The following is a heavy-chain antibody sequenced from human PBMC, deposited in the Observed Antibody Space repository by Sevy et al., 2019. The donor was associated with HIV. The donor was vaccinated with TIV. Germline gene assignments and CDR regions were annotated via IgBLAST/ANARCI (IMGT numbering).Heavy chain of an antibody. V-gene: IGHV3-49*04. CDR3: SRVGGATDLGMDV. CDR2: IRSKVYGGTT. Sequence: GGSLRLSCTVSGVTLGDYDMSWVRQAPGKGLEWVGFIRSKVYGGTTEYAASVKGRFTISRDDSKSIAYLQMNSLQTEDTAVYYCSRVGGATDLGMDVWGQGTTVTVSS. D-gene: IGHD1-26*01. J-gene: IGHJ6*02. CDR1: GVTLGDYD.